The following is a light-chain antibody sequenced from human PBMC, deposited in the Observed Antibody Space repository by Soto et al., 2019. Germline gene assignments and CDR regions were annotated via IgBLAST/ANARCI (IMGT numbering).Light chain of an antibody. Sequence: QSVLTQPPSASGTPGQRVTISCSGSSSNIGSNYVYWYQQLPGTAPKLLIYRNKQRPSGVPDRFSGSKSGTSASLAISGLRSEDEADYYCAAWDDSRSGVVFGGGTKLTVL. V-gene: IGLV1-47*01. J-gene: IGLJ2*01. CDR2: RNK. CDR1: SSNIGSNY. CDR3: AAWDDSRSGVV.